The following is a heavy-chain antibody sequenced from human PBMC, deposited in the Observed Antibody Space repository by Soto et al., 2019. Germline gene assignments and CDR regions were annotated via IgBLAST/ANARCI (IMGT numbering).Heavy chain of an antibody. J-gene: IGHJ4*02. D-gene: IGHD5-12*01. CDR2: INAGNGNT. Sequence: QVQLVQSGAEVKKPGASVKVSRKASGYTFTSYAMHWVRQAPGQRLEWMGWINAGNGNTKYSQKFQGRVTITRDTSASTAYMELSSLRSEDTAVYYCARGLVRMATITPFWGQGTLVTVSS. CDR3: ARGLVRMATITPF. V-gene: IGHV1-3*01. CDR1: GYTFTSYA.